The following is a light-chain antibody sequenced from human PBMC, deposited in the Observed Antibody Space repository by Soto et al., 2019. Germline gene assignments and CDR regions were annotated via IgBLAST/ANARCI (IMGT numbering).Light chain of an antibody. J-gene: IGLJ2*01. CDR2: RTN. Sequence: QSVLTQPPSASGTPGQRVTISCSGSSSNIGSYYVYWYQQLPGTAPQLLIQRTNQRPSGVPDRFSGSKSGTLASLAISGLRSEDEADYYCAAWDDTLTVHVVFGGGTKLAVL. CDR1: SSNIGSYY. CDR3: AAWDDTLTVHVV. V-gene: IGLV1-47*01.